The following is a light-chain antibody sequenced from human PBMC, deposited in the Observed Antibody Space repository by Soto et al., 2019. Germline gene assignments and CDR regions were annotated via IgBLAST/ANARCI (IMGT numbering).Light chain of an antibody. CDR1: SSNIGSNS. Sequence: QPVLTQAPSASGTPGQTVTISCSGSSSNIGSNSVCWYQQVSGTAPKLLIYSNDQRPSGVPDRFSGSKSGTSASLAIRGLRSEDEADYYCAAWDNSLSGHWVFGGGTKLTVL. J-gene: IGLJ3*02. V-gene: IGLV1-47*01. CDR2: SND. CDR3: AAWDNSLSGHWV.